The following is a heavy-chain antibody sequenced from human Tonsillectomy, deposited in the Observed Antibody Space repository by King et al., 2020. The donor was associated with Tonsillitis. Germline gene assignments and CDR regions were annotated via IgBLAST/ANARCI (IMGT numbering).Heavy chain of an antibody. CDR1: GFTFSIYA. CDR3: ARAKRNSSDILTGYYFDY. Sequence: VQLVESGGGLVQPGGSLRLSCAASGFTFSIYAMSWVRQAPGKGLEWVSVIYSGGSSTYYAGSVKGRFTISRDNSKNTLYLQMNSLRAEDTAVYYCARAKRNSSDILTGYYFDYWGQGTLVTVSS. D-gene: IGHD3-9*01. V-gene: IGHV3-23*03. CDR2: IYSGGSST. J-gene: IGHJ4*02.